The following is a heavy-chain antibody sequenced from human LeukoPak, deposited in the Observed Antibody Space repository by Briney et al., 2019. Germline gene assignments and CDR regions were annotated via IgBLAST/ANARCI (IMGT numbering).Heavy chain of an antibody. CDR2: IYSVVST. CDR3: ARLTTIVRGAIWASPLPYFDY. D-gene: IGHD3-10*01. J-gene: IGHJ4*02. V-gene: IGHV3-53*01. Sequence: GGSLRLSCAASGFTVSSNYMSWVRQASGKGLEWVSVIYSVVSTYYADSVKGRFTISRDNSKNTLYLQMNSLRAEDTAVHYCARLTTIVRGAIWASPLPYFDYWGQGTLVTVSS. CDR1: GFTVSSNY.